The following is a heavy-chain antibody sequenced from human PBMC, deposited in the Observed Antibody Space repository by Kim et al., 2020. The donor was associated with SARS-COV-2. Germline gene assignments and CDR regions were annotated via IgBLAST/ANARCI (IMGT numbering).Heavy chain of an antibody. D-gene: IGHD6-13*01. V-gene: IGHV3-30-3*01. CDR1: GFTFSSYA. Sequence: GGSLRLSCAASGFTFSSYAMHWVRQAPGKGLEWVALISYDGSNKFYADSVTGRFTISRDNSKNTLYLRMNSLRPEDTAIYYCTRAPDGSSYYYYGMDVWG. J-gene: IGHJ6*01. CDR2: ISYDGSNK. CDR3: TRAPDGSSYYYYGMDV.